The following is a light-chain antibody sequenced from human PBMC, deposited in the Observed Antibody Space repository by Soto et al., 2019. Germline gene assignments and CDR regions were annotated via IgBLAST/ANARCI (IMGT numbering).Light chain of an antibody. CDR3: QQSYRTPLT. CDR1: QSISDY. CDR2: AAS. J-gene: IGKJ4*01. Sequence: DIQMTQSPSSLSASVGDRVTITCRASQSISDYLNWYQQKPGKAPNLLIYAASSLQSGVASRFSGSGSGTDFTLSISSLQPEDFATYYCQQSYRTPLTFGGGTKVEIK. V-gene: IGKV1-39*01.